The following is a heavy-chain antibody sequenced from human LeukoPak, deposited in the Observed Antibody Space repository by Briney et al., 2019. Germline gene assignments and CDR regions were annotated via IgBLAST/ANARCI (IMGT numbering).Heavy chain of an antibody. D-gene: IGHD6-13*01. V-gene: IGHV4-59*01. CDR1: GGSISSYY. CDR2: IYYSGST. CDR3: ARAPRGAAARYNWFDP. Sequence: PSEALSLTCTVSGGSISSYYWSWIRQPPGKGLEWIGYIYYSGSTNYNPSLKSRVTISVDTSKNQFSLKLSSVTAADTAVYYCARAPRGAAARYNWFDPWGQGTLVTVSS. J-gene: IGHJ5*02.